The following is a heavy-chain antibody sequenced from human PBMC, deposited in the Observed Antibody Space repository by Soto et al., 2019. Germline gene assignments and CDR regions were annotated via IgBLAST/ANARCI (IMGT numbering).Heavy chain of an antibody. Sequence: SGPTLVNPTQTLTLTCTFSGFSLSTSGMCVSWIRQPPGKALEWLALIDRDDDKYYSTSLKTRLTISKDTSKNQVVLTMTNMDPADTAPYHCARRSVAGTTIFDYWAQATLVNVS. D-gene: IGHD6-19*01. J-gene: IGHJ4*02. CDR3: ARRSVAGTTIFDY. V-gene: IGHV2-70*01. CDR1: GFSLSTSGMC. CDR2: IDRDDDK.